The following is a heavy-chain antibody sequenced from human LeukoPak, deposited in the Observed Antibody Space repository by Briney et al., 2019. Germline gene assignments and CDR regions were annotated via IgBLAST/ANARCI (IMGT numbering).Heavy chain of an antibody. CDR2: IYHAGNT. D-gene: IGHD3-22*01. CDR1: GGSISSSNW. J-gene: IGHJ4*02. Sequence: SETLSLTCAVSGGSISSSNWWTWVRQPPGKGLEWIGEIYHAGNTNYNPSLKSRVTISVNKSKNQFSLKLTSVTAAGTAVYYCATEAYYDSSGPHFDYWGQGTLVTVSS. V-gene: IGHV4-4*02. CDR3: ATEAYYDSSGPHFDY.